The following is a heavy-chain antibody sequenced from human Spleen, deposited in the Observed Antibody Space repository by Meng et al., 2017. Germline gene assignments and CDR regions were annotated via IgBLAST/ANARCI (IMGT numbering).Heavy chain of an antibody. D-gene: IGHD2-15*01. V-gene: IGHV1-69*13. CDR1: GGTFSSYA. CDR3: ARVRRPRWGGSCYEFDY. Sequence: SVKVSCKASGGTFSSYAISWVRQAPGQGLEWMGGIIPIFGTANYAQKFQGRVTITADESTSTAYRELSSLRSEDTAEYYGARVRRPRWGGSCYEFDYWGQGTLVTVSS. CDR2: IIPIFGTA. J-gene: IGHJ4*02.